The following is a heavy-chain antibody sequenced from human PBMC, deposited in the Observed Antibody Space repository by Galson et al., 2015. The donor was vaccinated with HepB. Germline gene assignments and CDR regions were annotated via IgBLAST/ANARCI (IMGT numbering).Heavy chain of an antibody. Sequence: SLRLSCAASGFTFSSYAMSWVRQAPGKGLEWVSAISGSGGSTYYADSVKGRFTISRDNPKNTLYLQMNSLRAEDTAVYYCAKDYSYGMGGYFDYWGQGTLVTVSS. CDR3: AKDYSYGMGGYFDY. V-gene: IGHV3-23*01. J-gene: IGHJ4*02. CDR1: GFTFSSYA. CDR2: ISGSGGST. D-gene: IGHD5-18*01.